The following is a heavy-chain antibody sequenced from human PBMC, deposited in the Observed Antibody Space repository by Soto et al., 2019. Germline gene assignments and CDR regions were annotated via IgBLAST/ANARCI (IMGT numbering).Heavy chain of an antibody. CDR2: IDYDGTTT. Sequence: PGGSLRLSCAASGFVFEMYWMHWVRQVPGEGPVWVSRIDYDGTTTTYADSVKGRFTISRDNAKNTLYLQMNSLRAEDTAVYYCARGPRPSSAGTGAYWGQGTLVTVSS. V-gene: IGHV3-74*01. CDR3: ARGPRPSSAGTGAY. J-gene: IGHJ4*02. D-gene: IGHD6-13*01. CDR1: GFVFEMYW.